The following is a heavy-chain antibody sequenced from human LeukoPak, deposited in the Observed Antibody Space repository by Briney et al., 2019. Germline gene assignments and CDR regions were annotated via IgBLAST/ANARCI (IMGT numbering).Heavy chain of an antibody. Sequence: PSETLSLTCTVSGDSISSYYWSWIRQPPGKGLEWIGYIYYSGGTDYNPSLKSRVTISVDTSKNQFSLKLRSVTAADTAVYYCARERVCRSNSCYSTFDSWGQGTLVTVSS. D-gene: IGHD2-2*02. CDR2: IYYSGGT. J-gene: IGHJ4*02. CDR1: GDSISSYY. CDR3: ARERVCRSNSCYSTFDS. V-gene: IGHV4-59*01.